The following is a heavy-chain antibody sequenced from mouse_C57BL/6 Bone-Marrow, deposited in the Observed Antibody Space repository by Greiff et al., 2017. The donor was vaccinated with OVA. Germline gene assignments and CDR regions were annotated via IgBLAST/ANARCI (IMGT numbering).Heavy chain of an antibody. D-gene: IGHD2-3*01. CDR3: ERTMGNNWYFDV. CDR2: NDPISGGT. Sequence: QVQLQQPGAELVKPGASVKLSSYWMPWVEQRPGRGLEWIGRNDPISGGTKYNEKFKSKATLTVDKPTTTAYTQLSSLTSEDPAVYYCERTMGNNWYFDVWGTGTTVTVSS. CDR1: YW. V-gene: IGHV1-62-3*01. J-gene: IGHJ1*03.